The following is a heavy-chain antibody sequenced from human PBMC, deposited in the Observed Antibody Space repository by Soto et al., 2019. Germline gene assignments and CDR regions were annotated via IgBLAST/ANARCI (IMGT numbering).Heavy chain of an antibody. CDR2: ISAYNYNT. D-gene: IGHD1-26*01. Sequence: QVQLVQSGAEVKKPGASVKVSCKASGYTFTSYGLSWVRQAPGQGLEWMGRISAYNYNTNYAQKLRXRXXRTTDTSTSTAYMELRSLRSDDTAVYYCARVVGALGHWFDPWGQGTLVTVSS. J-gene: IGHJ5*02. CDR1: GYTFTSYG. V-gene: IGHV1-18*01. CDR3: ARVVGALGHWFDP.